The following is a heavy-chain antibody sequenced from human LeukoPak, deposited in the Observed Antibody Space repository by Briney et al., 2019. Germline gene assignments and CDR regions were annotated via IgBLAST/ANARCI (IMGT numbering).Heavy chain of an antibody. CDR2: IIPILGIA. J-gene: IGHJ6*02. Sequence: SVKVSCKASGGTFSSYAISWVRQTPGQGLEWMGRIIPILGIANYAQKFQGRVTITADKSTSTAYMELSSLRSEDTAVYYCARDPHSGYCYYYYGMDVWGQGTTVTVSS. D-gene: IGHD5-12*01. CDR1: GGTFSSYA. CDR3: ARDPHSGYCYYYYGMDV. V-gene: IGHV1-69*04.